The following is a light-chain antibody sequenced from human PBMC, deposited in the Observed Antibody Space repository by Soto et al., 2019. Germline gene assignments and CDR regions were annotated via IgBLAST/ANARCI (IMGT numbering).Light chain of an antibody. Sequence: QSALTQPVSVSGSPGQSITISCTGTSSDFGGYNYVSWYQQHPGKAPKLMIYDVSNRPSGVSNRFSGSKSGNTASLTISGLQAEDEADYYCSSYTSSSTYVVFGGGTKLTVL. V-gene: IGLV2-14*01. J-gene: IGLJ2*01. CDR3: SSYTSSSTYVV. CDR2: DVS. CDR1: SSDFGGYNY.